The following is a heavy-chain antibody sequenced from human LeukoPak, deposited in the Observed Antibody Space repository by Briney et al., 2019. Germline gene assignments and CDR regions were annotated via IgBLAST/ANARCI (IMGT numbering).Heavy chain of an antibody. V-gene: IGHV3-23*01. CDR1: GFTFSSYA. CDR2: ITGSGGST. CDR3: MTDGFAVAPAAIYQAYFGL. J-gene: IGHJ2*01. D-gene: IGHD2-2*01. Sequence: GGSLRPSCAASGFTFSSYAMSWVRQAPGKGLEWVSAITGSGGSTYYADSVKGRFTISRDNSKNTLYLQMDSLKAEDTAVYYCMTDGFAVAPAAIYQAYFGLWGRGTLVIVSS.